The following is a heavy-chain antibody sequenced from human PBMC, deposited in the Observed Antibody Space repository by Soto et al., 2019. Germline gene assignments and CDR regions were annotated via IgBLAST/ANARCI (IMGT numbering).Heavy chain of an antibody. D-gene: IGHD5-18*01. J-gene: IGHJ4*02. V-gene: IGHV3-23*01. CDR1: GFTFSSYA. Sequence: VQLLESGGGLVQPGGSLRLSCAASGFTFSSYAMSWVRQAPGKGLEWVSAISGSGGSTYYADSVKGRFTISRDNSKNTLYLQMNSLRAEDTAVYYCANDLAPSRVDTAMVIGANYWGQGTLVTVSS. CDR2: ISGSGGST. CDR3: ANDLAPSRVDTAMVIGANY.